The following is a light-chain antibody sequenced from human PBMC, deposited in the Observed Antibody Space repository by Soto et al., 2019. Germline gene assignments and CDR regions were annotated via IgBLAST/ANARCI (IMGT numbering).Light chain of an antibody. CDR2: EVT. V-gene: IGLV2-23*02. Sequence: ALTQPASVSGSPGQSITFSCTGTNGDIGNYDLVSWYQQHPGKAPKLLISEVTKRPSGISYRFSGSKSGNTASLTISGLQAEDEADYYCCSYAGSNTYVFGTGTKVTVL. CDR3: CSYAGSNTYV. J-gene: IGLJ1*01. CDR1: NGDIGNYDL.